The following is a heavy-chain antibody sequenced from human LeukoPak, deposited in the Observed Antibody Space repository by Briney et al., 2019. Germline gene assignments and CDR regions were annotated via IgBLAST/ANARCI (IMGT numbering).Heavy chain of an antibody. Sequence: GGSLRLSCAASGFTFSSYSMNWVRQAPGKGLEWVSSISSYNTNMYYADSLKGRFTISRDNSKNTLYLQMNSLRAEDTAVYYCAKQGHYYDSSGYRELDYWGQGTLVTVSS. D-gene: IGHD3-22*01. J-gene: IGHJ4*02. CDR3: AKQGHYYDSSGYRELDY. CDR1: GFTFSSYS. CDR2: ISSYNTNM. V-gene: IGHV3-21*01.